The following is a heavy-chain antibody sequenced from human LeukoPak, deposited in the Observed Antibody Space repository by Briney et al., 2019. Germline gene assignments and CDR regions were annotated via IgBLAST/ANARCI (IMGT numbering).Heavy chain of an antibody. CDR2: ISHDGSAK. Sequence: GRSLRLSCAASGFTFNNYGMHWVRQAAGKGLEWMAVISHDGSAKYYADSVKGRFTIFRDNSKNTLQLQMNSLRPDDTAVYYCAKGPIATTGKFDYWGQGTLVTVSS. V-gene: IGHV3-30*18. D-gene: IGHD1-1*01. CDR3: AKGPIATTGKFDY. J-gene: IGHJ4*02. CDR1: GFTFNNYG.